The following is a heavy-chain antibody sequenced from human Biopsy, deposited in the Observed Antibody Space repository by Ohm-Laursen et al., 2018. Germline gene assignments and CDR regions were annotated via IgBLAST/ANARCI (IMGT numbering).Heavy chain of an antibody. CDR1: GFTFSDNA. V-gene: IGHV3-23*01. CDR3: ARDPIVGSKADGMDV. D-gene: IGHD1-26*01. CDR2: IRVSGVST. Sequence: SLRPSCAASGFTFSDNAMSWVRQAPGKGLEWVSAIRVSGVSTYYTDSVRGRFTISRDNSKNTVYLQMNSLRVEDTAVYYCARDPIVGSKADGMDVWGQGTTVTVSS. J-gene: IGHJ6*02.